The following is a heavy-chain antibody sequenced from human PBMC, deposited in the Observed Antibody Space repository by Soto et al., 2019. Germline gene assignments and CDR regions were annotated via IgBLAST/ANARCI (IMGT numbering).Heavy chain of an antibody. CDR2: IYYSGST. V-gene: IGHV4-31*03. CDR1: GGSISSGGYY. D-gene: IGHD6-6*01. J-gene: IGHJ5*02. Sequence: SETLSLTCTVSGGSISSGGYYWSWIRQHPGKGLEWFGYIYYSGSTYYNPSLKSRVTISVDTSKNQFSLKLSSVTAADTAVYFCARESSSLNWFDPWGQGTLVTVSS. CDR3: ARESSSLNWFDP.